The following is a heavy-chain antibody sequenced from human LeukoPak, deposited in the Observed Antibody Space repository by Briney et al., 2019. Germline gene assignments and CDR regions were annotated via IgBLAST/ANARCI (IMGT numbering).Heavy chain of an antibody. CDR3: ARVGIAAAGTNYYMDV. J-gene: IGHJ6*03. V-gene: IGHV3-13*01. CDR1: GFTFSSYD. Sequence: GGSLRLSCAASGFTFSSYDMHWVRQAAGKGLEWVSAIGTAGDTYYPGSVKGRFTISRENAKNSLYLQMNSLRAGDTAVYYCARVGIAAAGTNYYMDVWGKGTTVTVSS. D-gene: IGHD6-13*01. CDR2: IGTAGDT.